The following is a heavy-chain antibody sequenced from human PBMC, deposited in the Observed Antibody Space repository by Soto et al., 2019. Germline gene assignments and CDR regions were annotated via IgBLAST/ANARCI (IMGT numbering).Heavy chain of an antibody. Sequence: GASVKVSCKASGYTFTSYDINWVRQATGQGLEWMGWMNPNSGNTGYAQKFQGRVTMTRNTSISTAYMELSRLRSDDTAVYYCARTPRGSGGYNEYYYYGMDVWGQGTTVTVSS. CDR1: GYTFTSYD. J-gene: IGHJ6*02. V-gene: IGHV1-8*01. CDR3: ARTPRGSGGYNEYYYYGMDV. CDR2: MNPNSGNT. D-gene: IGHD5-12*01.